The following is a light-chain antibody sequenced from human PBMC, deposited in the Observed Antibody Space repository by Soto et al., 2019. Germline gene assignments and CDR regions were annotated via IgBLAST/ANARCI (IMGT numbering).Light chain of an antibody. V-gene: IGLV2-14*01. CDR2: EVS. J-gene: IGLJ1*01. CDR3: SSYTSSSTGV. Sequence: QSVLTQPAYVSGSPGQSITISCTGTSSDVGGYNYVSWYQQHPGKAPKLMIYEVSNRPSGVSNRFSGSKSGNTASLTISGLQAEDEADYYCSSYTSSSTGVFGTGTKLTVL. CDR1: SSDVGGYNY.